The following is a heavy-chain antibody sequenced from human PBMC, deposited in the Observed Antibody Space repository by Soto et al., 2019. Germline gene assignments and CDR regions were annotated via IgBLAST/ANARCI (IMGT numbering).Heavy chain of an antibody. V-gene: IGHV4-34*01. CDR3: ARDLKEYCSDGKCNWFDP. Sequence: SETLSLTCAVYGGSFSGYYWSWIRQPPGKGLEWIGEINHSGSTNYNPSLKSRVTISFDASKNQFSLKLRSATAADAAVYYCARDLKEYCSDGKCNWFDPWGQGTLVPVSS. CDR2: INHSGST. D-gene: IGHD2-15*01. J-gene: IGHJ5*02. CDR1: GGSFSGYY.